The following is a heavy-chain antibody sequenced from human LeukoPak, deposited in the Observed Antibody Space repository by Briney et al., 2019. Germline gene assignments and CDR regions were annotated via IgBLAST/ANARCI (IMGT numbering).Heavy chain of an antibody. Sequence: SETLSLTCTVSGGSISSSSHYWSWIRQPPGKGLEWIGEINHSGSTNYNPSLKSRVTISVDTSKNQFSLKLSSVTAADTAVYYCASRDFWSGFDYWGQGTLVTVSS. CDR2: INHSGST. J-gene: IGHJ4*02. D-gene: IGHD3-3*01. V-gene: IGHV4-39*07. CDR3: ASRDFWSGFDY. CDR1: GGSISSSSHY.